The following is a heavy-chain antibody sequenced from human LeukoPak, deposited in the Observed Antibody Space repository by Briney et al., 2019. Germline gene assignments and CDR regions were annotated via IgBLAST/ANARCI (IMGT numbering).Heavy chain of an antibody. CDR3: ARGGSYNGF. D-gene: IGHD3-10*01. CDR1: GFTFSNYG. J-gene: IGHJ4*02. CDR2: IKQDGSEK. V-gene: IGHV3-7*03. Sequence: GGSLRLSCAASGFTFSNYGMHWVRQAPGKGLEWVANIKQDGSEKNYVDSVKGRFTISRDNAKNSLYLQMNSLRAEDTAVYYCARGGSYNGFWGQGTLVTVSS.